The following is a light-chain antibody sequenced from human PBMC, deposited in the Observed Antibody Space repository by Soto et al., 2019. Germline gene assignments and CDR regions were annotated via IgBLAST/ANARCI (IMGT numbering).Light chain of an antibody. Sequence: EIVMTQSPATLSVSPGARATLSCRASQSVSSNLAWYQQKPGQAPRLLIYGASTRATGIPARFSGSGSGTEFTLTISRLQSEDFAVYYCQQYNNWRTWTFGQGTKVEIK. CDR1: QSVSSN. V-gene: IGKV3-15*01. J-gene: IGKJ1*01. CDR2: GAS. CDR3: QQYNNWRTWT.